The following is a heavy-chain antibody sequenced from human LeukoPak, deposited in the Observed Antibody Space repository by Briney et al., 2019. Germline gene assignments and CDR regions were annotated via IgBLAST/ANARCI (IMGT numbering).Heavy chain of an antibody. D-gene: IGHD6-13*01. J-gene: IGHJ3*02. V-gene: IGHV1-69*04. CDR3: ARGFVAAAGPRGLDAFDI. Sequence: ASVKVSCKASGGTFSSYAISWVRQAPGQGLEWMGRIIPILGIANYAQKFQGRVTITADKSTSTAYMELSRLRSDDTAVYYCARGFVAAAGPRGLDAFDIWGQGTMVTVSS. CDR2: IIPILGIA. CDR1: GGTFSSYA.